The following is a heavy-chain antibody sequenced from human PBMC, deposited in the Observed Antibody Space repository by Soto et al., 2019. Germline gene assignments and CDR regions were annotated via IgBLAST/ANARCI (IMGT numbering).Heavy chain of an antibody. CDR2: IYYSGST. Sequence: SETLSLTCTVSGGSISSGDYYWSWIRQPPGKGLEWIGYIYYSGSTYYNPSLKSRVTISVDTSKNQFSLKLSSVTAADTAVYYCARYIRSSLIVATWDYFDYWGQGTLVTVSS. CDR3: ARYIRSSLIVATWDYFDY. V-gene: IGHV4-30-4*01. J-gene: IGHJ4*02. CDR1: GGSISSGDYY. D-gene: IGHD5-12*01.